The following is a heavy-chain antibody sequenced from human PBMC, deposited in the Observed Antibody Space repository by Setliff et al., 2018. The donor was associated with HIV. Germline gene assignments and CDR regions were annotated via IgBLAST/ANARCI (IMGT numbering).Heavy chain of an antibody. V-gene: IGHV3-30*19. D-gene: IGHD1-26*01. CDR2: ISYDGRNK. CDR3: AKDAKGSIDY. Sequence: PGGSLRLSCAASEFTFSSYVMHWVRQGSGKGLEWVAVISYDGRNKYFADSVKGRFTISRDNSRNTLYLQMSGLRIEDTATYFCAKDAKGSIDYWGQGTLVTVSS. CDR1: EFTFSSYV. J-gene: IGHJ4*02.